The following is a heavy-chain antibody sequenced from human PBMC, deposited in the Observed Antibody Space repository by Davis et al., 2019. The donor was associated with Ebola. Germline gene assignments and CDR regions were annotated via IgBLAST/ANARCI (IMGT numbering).Heavy chain of an antibody. Sequence: GGSLRLSCAASGFAFSTYGMHWVRQAPGKGLEWVAIIAYDSFNQYYADSVMGRFTISRDNAKNTLYLQMNSLRAEDTAVYYCATKALMDVWGQGTTVTVSS. CDR1: GFAFSTYG. V-gene: IGHV3-30*03. CDR3: ATKALMDV. CDR2: IAYDSFNQ. J-gene: IGHJ6*02.